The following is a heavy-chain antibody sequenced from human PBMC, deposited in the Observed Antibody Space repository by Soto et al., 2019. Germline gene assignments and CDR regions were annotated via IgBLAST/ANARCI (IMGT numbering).Heavy chain of an antibody. Sequence: GASVKVSCKASGFTFTSSAVQWVRQARGQRLEWIGWIVVGSGNTNYAQKFQERVTITRDMSTSTAYMELSSLRSEDTAVYYCAAGALDGSVLEVPAATGRARYYYYGMDVWGQGTTVTVSS. J-gene: IGHJ6*02. CDR2: IVVGSGNT. CDR1: GFTFTSSA. CDR3: AAGALDGSVLEVPAATGRARYYYYGMDV. V-gene: IGHV1-58*01. D-gene: IGHD2-2*01.